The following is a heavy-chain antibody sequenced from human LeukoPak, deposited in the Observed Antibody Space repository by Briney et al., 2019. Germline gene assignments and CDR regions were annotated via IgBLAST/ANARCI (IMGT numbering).Heavy chain of an antibody. Sequence: SETLSLTCTVSGGSISSSSYYWGWIRQPPGKGLEWIASFFYSGFTYYNPSLKSRVTISVDTSKNQFSLKLNSVTAADTAVYYCGRTLSNWFDPWGQGTLVTVSS. D-gene: IGHD2-2*01. CDR2: FFYSGFT. CDR3: GRTLSNWFDP. V-gene: IGHV4-39*07. CDR1: GGSISSSSYY. J-gene: IGHJ5*02.